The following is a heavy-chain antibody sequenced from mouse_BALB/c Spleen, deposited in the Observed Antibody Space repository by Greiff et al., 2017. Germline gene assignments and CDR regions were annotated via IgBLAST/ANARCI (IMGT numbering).Heavy chain of an antibody. V-gene: IGHV1-14*01. CDR1: GYTFTSYV. CDR3: ARRGEANWASWFAY. Sequence: EVQLQQSGPELVKPGASVKMSCKASGYTFTSYVMHWVKQKPGQGLEWIGYINPYNDGTKYNEKFKGKATLTSDKSSSTAYMELSSLTSEDSAVYYCARRGEANWASWFAYWGQGTLVTVSA. J-gene: IGHJ3*01. CDR2: INPYNDGT. D-gene: IGHD4-1*01.